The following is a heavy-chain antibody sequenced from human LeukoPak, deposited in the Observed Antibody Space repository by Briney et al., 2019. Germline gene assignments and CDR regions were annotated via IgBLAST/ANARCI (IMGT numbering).Heavy chain of an antibody. CDR2: INHSGST. CDR1: GGSFSGYY. V-gene: IGHV4-34*01. D-gene: IGHD1/OR15-1a*01. J-gene: IGHJ4*02. CDR3: ARQTTRVPFDY. Sequence: SETLSLTCAVYGGSFSGYYWSWIRQPPGKGLEWIGEINHSGSTNYNPSLKSRVTTSVDTSKNQFSLKLSSVTAADTAVYYCARQTTRVPFDYWGQGTLVTVSS.